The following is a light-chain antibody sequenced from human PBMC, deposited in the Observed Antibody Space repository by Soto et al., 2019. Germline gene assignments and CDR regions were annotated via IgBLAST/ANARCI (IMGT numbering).Light chain of an antibody. CDR1: QSVSSSY. J-gene: IGKJ4*01. Sequence: EIVLAQSPGTLSLSPGERATLSCRASQSVSSSYLAWYQQKPGQAPRLLIFGASTRATGIPDRFSGSGSGTDFTLTISRLEPEDFALYYCQHYSRSPLTFGGGTKLEIK. CDR2: GAS. V-gene: IGKV3-20*01. CDR3: QHYSRSPLT.